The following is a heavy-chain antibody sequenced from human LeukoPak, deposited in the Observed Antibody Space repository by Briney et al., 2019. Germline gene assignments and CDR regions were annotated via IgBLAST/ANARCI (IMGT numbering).Heavy chain of an antibody. D-gene: IGHD6-13*01. CDR1: GFSLSTSGMC. J-gene: IGHJ4*02. V-gene: IGHV2-70*11. Sequence: SGPTLVNPTQTLTLTCTFSGFSLSTSGMCVSWIRQPPGKALEWLARIDWDDDKYYSTSLKTRLTISKDPSKNQVVLTMTNMDPVDTATYFCARIFIAAAEGLYYFDCWGQGTLVTVSS. CDR3: ARIFIAAAEGLYYFDC. CDR2: IDWDDDK.